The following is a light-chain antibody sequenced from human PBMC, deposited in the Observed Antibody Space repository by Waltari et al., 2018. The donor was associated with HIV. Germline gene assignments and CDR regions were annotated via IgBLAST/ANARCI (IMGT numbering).Light chain of an antibody. CDR2: GSS. V-gene: IGLV1-40*01. CDR1: SSNIGAGYD. Sequence: QSVLTQPPSVSGAPGQRVTISCTGSSSNIGAGYDVHWYQQLPGTAPKLLIYGSSNPPPWVPDRFSGSKSGTSASLAITGLQAEDEADYYCQSYDSSLSGVVFGGGTKLTVL. CDR3: QSYDSSLSGVV. J-gene: IGLJ2*01.